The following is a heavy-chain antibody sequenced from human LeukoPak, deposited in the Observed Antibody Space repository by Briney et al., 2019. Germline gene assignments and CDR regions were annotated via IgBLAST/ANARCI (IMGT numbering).Heavy chain of an antibody. J-gene: IGHJ4*02. CDR3: ARVVRQWLRPYYFDY. D-gene: IGHD6-19*01. Sequence: PSETLSLTCTVSGGSISSYYWSWIRQPPGKGLEWIGYIYYSGSTNYNPSLKSRVTISVDTSKNQLSLKLSSVTAADTAVYYCARVVRQWLRPYYFDYWGQGTLVTVSS. CDR2: IYYSGST. CDR1: GGSISSYY. V-gene: IGHV4-59*01.